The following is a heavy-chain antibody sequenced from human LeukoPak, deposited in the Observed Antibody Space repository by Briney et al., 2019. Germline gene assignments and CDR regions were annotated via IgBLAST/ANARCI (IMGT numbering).Heavy chain of an antibody. CDR2: ISAYNGNT. D-gene: IGHD4-17*01. V-gene: IGHV1-18*01. Sequence: ASVKVSCKASGYTFTSYGISWVRQAPGQGLEWMGWISAYNGNTNYAQKLQGRVTMTTDTSTSTAYTELRSLRSDDTAVYYCARDDYGDYGGGYWGQGTLVTVSS. CDR1: GYTFTSYG. J-gene: IGHJ4*02. CDR3: ARDDYGDYGGGY.